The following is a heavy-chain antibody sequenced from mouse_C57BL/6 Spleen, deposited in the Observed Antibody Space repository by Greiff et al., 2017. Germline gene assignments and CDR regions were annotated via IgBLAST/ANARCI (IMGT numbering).Heavy chain of an antibody. CDR2: INPNNGGT. V-gene: IGHV1-22*01. Sequence: EVQLQQSGPELVKPGASVKMSCKASGYTFTDYNMHWVQQSHGKSLEWIGYINPNNGGTSYNQKFKGKATLTVNKASSTAYMELRSLTSEDSAVYDCAREDYSEDFDYWGQGTTLTVSS. CDR1: GYTFTDYN. D-gene: IGHD1-1*01. CDR3: AREDYSEDFDY. J-gene: IGHJ2*01.